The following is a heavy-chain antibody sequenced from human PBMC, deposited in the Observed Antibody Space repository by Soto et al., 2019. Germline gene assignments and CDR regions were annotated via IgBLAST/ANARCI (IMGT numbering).Heavy chain of an antibody. J-gene: IGHJ6*02. Sequence: GGSLRLSCAASGFTFSSYGMHWVRQAPGKGLEWVAVISYDGSNKYYADSVKGRFTISRDNSKNTLYLQMNSLRAEDTAVYYCARNPRGYQLLYLSQYYYYYYGMDVWGQGTTVTVSS. V-gene: IGHV3-30*03. CDR1: GFTFSSYG. CDR2: ISYDGSNK. CDR3: ARNPRGYQLLYLSQYYYYYYGMDV. D-gene: IGHD2-2*02.